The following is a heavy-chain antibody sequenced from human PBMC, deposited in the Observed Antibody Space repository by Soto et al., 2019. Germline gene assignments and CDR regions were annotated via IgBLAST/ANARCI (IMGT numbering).Heavy chain of an antibody. CDR3: ARDRLRYNWNDFPYYYHGMDV. Sequence: QVQLVESGGGVVQPGRSLRLSCAASGFTFSSYAMHWVRQAPGKGLAWVAVISYDGSNKYYADSVKGRFTISRDNSKNTLYLQMNSLRAEDTAVYYCARDRLRYNWNDFPYYYHGMDVWGQGTTVTVSS. CDR1: GFTFSSYA. CDR2: ISYDGSNK. J-gene: IGHJ6*02. D-gene: IGHD1-1*01. V-gene: IGHV3-30-3*01.